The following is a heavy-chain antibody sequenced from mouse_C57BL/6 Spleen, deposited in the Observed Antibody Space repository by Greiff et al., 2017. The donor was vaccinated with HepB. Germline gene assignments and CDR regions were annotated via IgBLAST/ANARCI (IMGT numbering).Heavy chain of an antibody. D-gene: IGHD1-1*01. CDR1: GFSLTSYG. CDR3: AIGSSYSAWFAY. CDR2: IWSGGST. Sequence: QVQLKQSGPGLVQPSQCLSITCTVSGFSLTSYGVHWVRQSPGKGLEWLGVIWSGGSTDYNAAFISRQSISKDNSKSQVFFKMNSLQADDTAIYYCAIGSSYSAWFAYRGQGTLVTVSA. V-gene: IGHV2-2*01. J-gene: IGHJ3*01.